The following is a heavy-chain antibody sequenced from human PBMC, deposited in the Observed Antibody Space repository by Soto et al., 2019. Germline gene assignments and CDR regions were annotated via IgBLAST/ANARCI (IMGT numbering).Heavy chain of an antibody. D-gene: IGHD3-10*01. CDR3: ARGFGVTIVRGVYYYYCYMDG. V-gene: IGHV4-34*01. CDR1: GGSFSGYY. J-gene: IGHJ6*03. Sequence: QVQLQQWGAGLLKPSETLSLTCAVYGGSFSGYYWSWIRQPPGKGLEWIGEINHSGSTHYNPSLKSRVPISVETSKDQFSLKLSSVTAADTTVYYCARGFGVTIVRGVYYYYCYMDGWGKGTTVTVSS. CDR2: INHSGST.